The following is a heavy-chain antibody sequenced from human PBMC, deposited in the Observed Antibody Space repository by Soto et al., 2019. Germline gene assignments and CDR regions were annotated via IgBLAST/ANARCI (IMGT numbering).Heavy chain of an antibody. CDR3: DTEGEVTCKDLDS. V-gene: IGHV3-15*07. Sequence: PGVSLRLPCAASGFPFVNAWMSWLRQAQGKGQEWVSRIKSKADGGTTDYPAPVKSRFTISNHVSKNTPYLQINCPKTEDSGAHYCDTEGEVTCKDLDSWGQGT. CDR1: GFPFVNAW. D-gene: IGHD4-4*01. CDR2: IKSKADGGTT. J-gene: IGHJ5*01.